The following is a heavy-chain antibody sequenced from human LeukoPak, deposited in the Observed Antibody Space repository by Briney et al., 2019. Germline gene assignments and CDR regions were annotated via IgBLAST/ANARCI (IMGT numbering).Heavy chain of an antibody. CDR2: MNPNSGNT. CDR3: ARGEVRYFDWDRGT. CDR1: GYTFTGYY. J-gene: IGHJ5*02. V-gene: IGHV1-8*02. Sequence: ASVKVSCKASGYTFTGYYMHWVRQAPGQGLEWMGWMNPNSGNTGYAQKFQGRVTMTRNTSISTAYMELSSLRSEDTAVYYCARGEVRYFDWDRGTWGQGTLVTVSS. D-gene: IGHD3-9*01.